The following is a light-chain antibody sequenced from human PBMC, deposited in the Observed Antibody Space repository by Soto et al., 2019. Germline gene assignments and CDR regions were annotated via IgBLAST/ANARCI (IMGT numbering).Light chain of an antibody. J-gene: IGLJ1*01. Sequence: QSVLTQPASVSESPGQSITISCTGTSSDVGSYKFVSWYQQHPGKAPKPIVYEGSKRPSGVSNRFSGSKSGNTASLTISGLQADDEADYYCCSYAGSSNVFGTGTKVTVL. V-gene: IGLV2-23*03. CDR1: SSDVGSYKF. CDR2: EGS. CDR3: CSYAGSSNV.